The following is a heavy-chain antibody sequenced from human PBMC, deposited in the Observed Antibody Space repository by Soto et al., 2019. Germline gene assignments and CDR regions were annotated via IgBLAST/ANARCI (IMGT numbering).Heavy chain of an antibody. D-gene: IGHD2-2*01. CDR3: ARSYCSSTSCRQLDV. Sequence: ASVKVSCKASGYTFTSYDTNWVRRATGLGLEWMGWMNPNSGNTGYAQNFQGRVTMTRDTSINTAYMELSSLRSEDTAVYFCARSYCSSTSCRQLDVWGKGTTVTVSS. J-gene: IGHJ6*04. V-gene: IGHV1-8*01. CDR1: GYTFTSYD. CDR2: MNPNSGNT.